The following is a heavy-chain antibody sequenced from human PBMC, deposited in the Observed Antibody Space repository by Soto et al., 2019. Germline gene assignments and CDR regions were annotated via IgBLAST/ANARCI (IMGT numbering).Heavy chain of an antibody. D-gene: IGHD5-12*01. V-gene: IGHV4-30-4*01. CDR2: IYISGTT. J-gene: IGHJ4*02. CDR3: ARVPPPYSFSYDD. Sequence: QVQLQESGPGLVKPSQTLSLTCNVSGVSIGSGDYYWSWIRQPPGKGLEWIGYIYISGTTYYNPSLKSRLPISLDTSRNVFSLKLRSVTAADTAVYYCARVPPPYSFSYDDWGQGTLVTVSS. CDR1: GVSIGSGDYY.